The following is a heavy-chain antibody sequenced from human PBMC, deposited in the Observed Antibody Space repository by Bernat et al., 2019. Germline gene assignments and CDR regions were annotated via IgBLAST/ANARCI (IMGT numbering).Heavy chain of an antibody. CDR1: GFTFGSYG. V-gene: IGHV3-23*01. J-gene: IGHJ4*02. Sequence: PGGSLRLSCAASGFTFGSYGMSWVRQPPGKGLEWVSGISGSGGSTYYPDSVKGRFTISRDNSKNTLYLEMNSLRAEDTAVYYCAKGTTSGYYYPFDYWGQGTLVTVSS. CDR3: AKGTTSGYYYPFDY. D-gene: IGHD3-22*01. CDR2: ISGSGGST.